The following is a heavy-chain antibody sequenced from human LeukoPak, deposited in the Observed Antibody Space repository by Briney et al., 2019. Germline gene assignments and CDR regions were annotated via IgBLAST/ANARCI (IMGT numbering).Heavy chain of an antibody. J-gene: IGHJ5*02. CDR3: ARRPGDYSNFNWFGP. CDR2: ISYSGST. Sequence: KPSETLSLTCTVSGGSISSSTYYWGWIRQPPGKGLEWIGSISYSGSTYYNPSLKSRVTMSVDMSKNQFSLKLTSVTAADTAVYYCARRPGDYSNFNWFGPWGQGTLVTVSS. D-gene: IGHD4-11*01. V-gene: IGHV4-39*01. CDR1: GGSISSSTYY.